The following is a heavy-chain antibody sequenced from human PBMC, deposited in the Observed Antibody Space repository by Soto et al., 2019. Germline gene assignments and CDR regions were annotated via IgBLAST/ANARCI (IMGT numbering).Heavy chain of an antibody. CDR1: AYTISNSA. CDR3: ARGNDGMDV. Sequence: NVSCKASAYTISNSAVQWVRQASGQGPEWLGWSNPNNGDTKYAQKFQGRVTMTRDTSISTAYMELSRLTSDDTDVYYCARGNDGMDVWGQGTTVTVSS. J-gene: IGHJ6*02. CDR2: SNPNNGDT. V-gene: IGHV1-2*02.